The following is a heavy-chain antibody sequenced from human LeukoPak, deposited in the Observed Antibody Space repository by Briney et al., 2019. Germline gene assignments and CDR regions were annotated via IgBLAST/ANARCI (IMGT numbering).Heavy chain of an antibody. V-gene: IGHV3-74*01. CDR3: ARGLFLSGYLGAFDI. CDR1: GFTFSSYW. CDR2: INSDGSST. Sequence: QAGGSLRLSCAASGFTFSSYWMHWVRQAPGKGLVWVSRINSDGSSTSYADSVKGRCTISRDNLKNVLYPQMNSLKVEDTALYYCARGLFLSGYLGAFDIWGQGTVVTVSS. J-gene: IGHJ3*02. D-gene: IGHD3-22*01.